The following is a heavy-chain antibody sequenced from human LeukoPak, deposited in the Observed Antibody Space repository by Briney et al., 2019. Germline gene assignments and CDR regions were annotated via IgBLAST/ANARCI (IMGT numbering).Heavy chain of an antibody. CDR1: GFTFSSYG. V-gene: IGHV3-30*03. CDR2: ISYDGSNK. J-gene: IGHJ4*02. D-gene: IGHD6-19*01. CDR3: AAGYSSGWRPLNY. Sequence: PGGSLRLSCAASGFTFSSYGMLWVRQAPGKGLEWVAVISYDGSNKYYADSVKGRFTISRDNSKNTLYLQMNSLRAEDTAVYYCAAGYSSGWRPLNYWGQGTLVTVSS.